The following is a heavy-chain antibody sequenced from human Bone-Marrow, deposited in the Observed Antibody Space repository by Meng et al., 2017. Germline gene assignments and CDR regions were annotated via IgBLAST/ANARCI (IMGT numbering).Heavy chain of an antibody. CDR1: GGSISSGYY. CDR3: DTYYYDSSGYYDAFDI. CDR2: IYHSGST. D-gene: IGHD3-22*01. J-gene: IGHJ3*02. V-gene: IGHV4-38-2*02. Sequence: GSLRLSCTVSGGSISSGYYWGWIRQPPGKGLEWIGSIYHSGSTYYNPSLKSRVTISVDTSKNQFSLKLSSVTAADTAVYYCDTYYYDSSGYYDAFDIWGQGTMVTVSS.